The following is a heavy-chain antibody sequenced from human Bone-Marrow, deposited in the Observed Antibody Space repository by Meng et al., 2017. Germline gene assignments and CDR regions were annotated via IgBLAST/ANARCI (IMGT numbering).Heavy chain of an antibody. V-gene: IGHV4-59*01. CDR3: ARDHRSYYDSSGYYTNDAFDI. D-gene: IGHD3-22*01. CDR1: GGSISSFY. Sequence: SETLSLTCTVSGGSISSFYWSWIRQPPGKGLEWIGCIYNSGSTNYNPSLKSRVTISVDTSKNQFSLKLSSVTAADTAVYYCARDHRSYYDSSGYYTNDAFDIWGQGTMVTVSS. CDR2: IYNSGST. J-gene: IGHJ3*02.